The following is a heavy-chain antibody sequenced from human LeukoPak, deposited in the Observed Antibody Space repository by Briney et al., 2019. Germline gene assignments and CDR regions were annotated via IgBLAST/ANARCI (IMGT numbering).Heavy chain of an antibody. V-gene: IGHV3-23*01. D-gene: IGHD3-10*01. CDR3: VTGVYYFDY. CDR1: GFTFSSYA. J-gene: IGHJ4*02. CDR2: ISGSAGAT. Sequence: GGSLRLSCAACGFTFSSYAMSWVRQDPGTGLEWVSAISGSAGATNYADSVKGRFTTSRDNSKNTLYLQMSSLRAEDTAVYFCVTGVYYFDYWGQGTLVTISS.